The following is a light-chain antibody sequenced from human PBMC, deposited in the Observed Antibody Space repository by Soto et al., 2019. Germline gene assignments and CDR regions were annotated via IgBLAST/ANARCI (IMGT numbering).Light chain of an antibody. CDR3: QHRANWPIT. Sequence: EIVLTQSPATLSLSPGERATLSCRASQSVRSHLVWYQQKPGQAPRLLIYDASNRATGAPARFSGSGSGYDFTLTISRLEPEDFAVYYCQHRANWPITFGGGTKVEIK. CDR2: DAS. CDR1: QSVRSH. J-gene: IGKJ4*01. V-gene: IGKV3-11*01.